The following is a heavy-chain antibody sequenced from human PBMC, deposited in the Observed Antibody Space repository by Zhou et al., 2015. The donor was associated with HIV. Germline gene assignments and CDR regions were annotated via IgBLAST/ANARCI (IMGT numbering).Heavy chain of an antibody. CDR2: IIPILGIA. V-gene: IGHV1-69*02. CDR3: ARHFDYGDYGTKPDNNWFDP. CDR1: GGTFSSYT. D-gene: IGHD4-17*01. Sequence: QVQLVQSGAEVKKPGSSVKVSCKASGGTFSSYTISWVRQAPGQGLEWMGRIIPILGIANYAQKFQGRVTITADKSTSTAYMELSSLRSEDTAVYYCARHFDYGDYGTKPDNNWFDPWGQGTLGHRLL. J-gene: IGHJ5*02.